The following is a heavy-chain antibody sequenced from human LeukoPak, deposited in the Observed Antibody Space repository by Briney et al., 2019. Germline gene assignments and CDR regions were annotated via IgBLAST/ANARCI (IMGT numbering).Heavy chain of an antibody. V-gene: IGHV4-30-2*01. CDR1: GGSISSGGYS. D-gene: IGHD3-10*01. CDR3: ARGTYGSQVVPFDY. Sequence: SETLSLTCAASGGSISSGGYSWSWIRQPPGKGLEWIGYIYHSGNTYYNPSLKSRVTISVDRSRNQFSLNLSSVTAADTAVYYCARGTYGSQVVPFDYWGQGTLVTVSS. J-gene: IGHJ4*02. CDR2: IYHSGNT.